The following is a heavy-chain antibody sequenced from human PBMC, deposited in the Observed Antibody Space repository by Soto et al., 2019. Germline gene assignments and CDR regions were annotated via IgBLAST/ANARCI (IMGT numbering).Heavy chain of an antibody. V-gene: IGHV1-3*04. Sequence: ASVKVSCKASGYPFNSYAIHWVRQAPGQRPDWMGHIATGNGDRKYSQKFQGRVTITRDTSATTVYMELSSLTSEDTAVYYCARAENIPLRPQGLAYWGQGTLVPVSS. CDR1: GYPFNSYA. CDR3: ARAENIPLRPQGLAY. D-gene: IGHD2-21*01. J-gene: IGHJ4*02. CDR2: IATGNGDR.